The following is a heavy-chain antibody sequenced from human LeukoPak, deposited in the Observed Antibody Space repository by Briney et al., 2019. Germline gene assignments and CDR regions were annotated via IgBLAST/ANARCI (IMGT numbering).Heavy chain of an antibody. D-gene: IGHD3-22*01. CDR1: GDSVSSNSAA. CDR3: ASIYGSSGYSDY. Sequence: SQTLSLTCAISGDSVSSNSAAWNWIRQSPSRGLEWLGRTYYRSKWYNDYAVSVKSRITINPDTSNNQFSLQLNSVTPEDTAVYYCASIYGSSGYSDYWGQGTLVTVSS. V-gene: IGHV6-1*01. CDR2: TYYRSKWYN. J-gene: IGHJ4*02.